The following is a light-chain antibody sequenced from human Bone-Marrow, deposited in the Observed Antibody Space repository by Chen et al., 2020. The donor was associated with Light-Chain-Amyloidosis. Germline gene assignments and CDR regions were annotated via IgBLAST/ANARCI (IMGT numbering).Light chain of an antibody. J-gene: IGKJ4*01. Sequence: IVLTQSPGTLSLSAGEGANLYCSASQTISSNYFTWYQQKFGQAPRLLIYGSSSRATGIPDRFTGSGSGTDFPLTINRLEPEDFAMYYCQQYGTSPLTFGGGTKVESK. CDR1: QTISSNY. V-gene: IGKV3-20*01. CDR2: GSS. CDR3: QQYGTSPLT.